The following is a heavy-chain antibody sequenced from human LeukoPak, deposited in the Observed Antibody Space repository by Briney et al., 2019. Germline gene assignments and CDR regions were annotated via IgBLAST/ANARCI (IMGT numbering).Heavy chain of an antibody. D-gene: IGHD3-9*01. CDR2: IYHSGST. Sequence: KPSETLSLTCAVSGYSISSGYYRGWIRQPPGKGLEWIGSIYHSGSTYYNPSLKSRVTISVDTSKNQFSLKLSSVTAADTAVYYCARHPGVLTGYSYYFDYWGQGTLVTVSS. V-gene: IGHV4-38-2*01. CDR3: ARHPGVLTGYSYYFDY. CDR1: GYSISSGYY. J-gene: IGHJ4*02.